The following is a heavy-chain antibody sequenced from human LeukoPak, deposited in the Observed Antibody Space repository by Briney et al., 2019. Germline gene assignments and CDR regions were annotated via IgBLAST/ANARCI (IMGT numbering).Heavy chain of an antibody. Sequence: PGGSLRLSCVASGFTFSVYAMNWVRQAPGKGLEWVSAISGSGGSTYYADSVKGRFTISRDNSKNTLYLQMSSLRAEDTAVYYCAKGSRVSVTSIIDYWGQGTLVTVSS. V-gene: IGHV3-23*01. CDR3: AKGSRVSVTSIIDY. CDR1: GFTFSVYA. J-gene: IGHJ4*02. CDR2: ISGSGGST. D-gene: IGHD6-13*01.